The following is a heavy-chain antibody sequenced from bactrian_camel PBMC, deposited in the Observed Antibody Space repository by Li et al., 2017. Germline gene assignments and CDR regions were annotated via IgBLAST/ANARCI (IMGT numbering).Heavy chain of an antibody. J-gene: IGHJ6*01. CDR3: AADKIAGISYFAS. CDR2: IYTYTGGSSST. V-gene: IGHV3S40*01. D-gene: IGHD4*01. Sequence: VQLVESGGGSVQSGGSLRLSCAASGYTYPAYCMGWLRQAPGKEREGVAAIYTYTGGSSSTYYADSVKGRFTVSRDNAKNTVYLQMNSLKPEDTAVYYCAADKIAGISYFASWGQGTQVTVS. CDR1: GYTYPAYC.